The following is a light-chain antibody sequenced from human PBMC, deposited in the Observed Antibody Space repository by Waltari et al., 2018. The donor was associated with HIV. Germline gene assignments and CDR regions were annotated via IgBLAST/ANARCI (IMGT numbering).Light chain of an antibody. CDR1: QDITNC. CDR3: QQYDNLPT. J-gene: IGKJ2*01. V-gene: IGKV1-33*01. CDR2: DAT. Sequence: DIQMTQSPSSLSASVGDRVTITCQASQDITNCLSWFQQKPGKVPQLLIYDATTLETGVPSRFSGSFSGTDFTLTISSLQPEDIATYYCQQYDNLPTFGQGTKLEIK.